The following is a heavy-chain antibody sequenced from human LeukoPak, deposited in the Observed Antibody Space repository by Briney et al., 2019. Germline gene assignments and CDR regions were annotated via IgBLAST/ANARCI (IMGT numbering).Heavy chain of an antibody. D-gene: IGHD4-11*01. CDR3: ASEPYSNYDYYYYMDV. V-gene: IGHV4-39*01. Sequence: SETLSLTCTVSGGSISSSSYYWGWIRQPPGKGLEWIGSIYYSGSTYYNPSLKSRVTISVDTSKNQFSLKLSSVTAADTAVYYCASEPYSNYDYYYYMDVWGTGTTVTVSS. CDR1: GGSISSSSYY. CDR2: IYYSGST. J-gene: IGHJ6*03.